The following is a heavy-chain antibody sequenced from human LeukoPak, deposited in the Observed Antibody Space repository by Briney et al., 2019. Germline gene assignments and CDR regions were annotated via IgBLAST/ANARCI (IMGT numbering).Heavy chain of an antibody. J-gene: IGHJ3*01. D-gene: IGHD1-26*01. CDR1: GFTFSGHW. V-gene: IGHV3-7*01. CDR3: VAWGNSGNS. CDR2: MNGDGSQI. Sequence: GGSLSLSCAASGFTFSGHWMSWVRQAPAKGLEWVAHMNGDGSQIYYMDFVKGRFTISRDNAKNPLYLQMNGLRAEDTAVYYCVAWGNSGNSWGQGTMVIVSS.